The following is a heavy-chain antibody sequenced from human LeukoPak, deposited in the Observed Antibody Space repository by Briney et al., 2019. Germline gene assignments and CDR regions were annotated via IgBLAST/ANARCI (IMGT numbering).Heavy chain of an antibody. CDR3: PRATQGQLGRNWFDP. CDR2: IIPILGIA. Sequence: SVKVSCKASGGTFSSYTISWVRQAPGQGLEWMGRIIPILGIANYAQKFQGRVTITADKSTSTAYMELSSLRSEDTAVYYCPRATQGQLGRNWFDPWGQGTLVTVSS. CDR1: GGTFSSYT. J-gene: IGHJ5*02. D-gene: IGHD6-6*01. V-gene: IGHV1-69*02.